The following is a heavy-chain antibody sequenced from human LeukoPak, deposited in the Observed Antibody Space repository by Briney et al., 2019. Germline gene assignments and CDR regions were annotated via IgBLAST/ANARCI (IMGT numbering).Heavy chain of an antibody. CDR1: GVSISSSSHY. J-gene: IGHJ4*02. Sequence: PSETLSLTCTVSGVSISSSSHYWGWIRQPPWKGLEDNVSIYYAGSTYYNPSHKRRITISVDTSKNQFSLNLNSATATDAAVYYCARHGSRGCSGGNCYFSYFDYWGQGTLVSVSS. CDR3: ARHGSRGCSGGNCYFSYFDY. D-gene: IGHD2-15*01. CDR2: IYYAGST. V-gene: IGHV4-39*01.